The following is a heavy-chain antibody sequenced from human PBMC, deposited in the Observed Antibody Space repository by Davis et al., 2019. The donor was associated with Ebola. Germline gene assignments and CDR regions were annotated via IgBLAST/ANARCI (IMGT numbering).Heavy chain of an antibody. V-gene: IGHV5-51*01. CDR3: ATLVGDIVLVPAAENRFDT. CDR1: GYSFTSYW. D-gene: IGHD2-2*01. Sequence: GESLKISCKGSGYSFTSYWIGWVRQMPGKGLEWMGIIYPGDSDTRYSPSFQGQVTISADKSISTAYLQWSSLKASDTAMYYCATLVGDIVLVPAAENRFDTWGKGTLVTVSS. CDR2: IYPGDSDT. J-gene: IGHJ5*02.